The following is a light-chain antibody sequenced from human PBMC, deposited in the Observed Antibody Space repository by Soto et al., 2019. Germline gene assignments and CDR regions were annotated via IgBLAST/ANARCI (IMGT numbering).Light chain of an antibody. CDR3: QQYASAPQT. CDR2: GAS. Sequence: EIVLTQSPGTLSLSPGERATLSCRASQSVSSSYLAWYQQKPGQAPRLLIYGASSRATGIPDRFSGSGSGTRFPLTVRRLEPEDFSLYYCQQYASAPQTFGGGTKVEIK. CDR1: QSVSSSY. J-gene: IGKJ4*01. V-gene: IGKV3-20*01.